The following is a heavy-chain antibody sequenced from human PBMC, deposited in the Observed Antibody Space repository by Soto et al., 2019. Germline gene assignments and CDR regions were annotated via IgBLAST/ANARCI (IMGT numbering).Heavy chain of an antibody. Sequence: SQTLSLTCAISGDSVPSNSAAWNWIRQSPSRGLEWLGRTYYRSKWYNDYAVSVKSRITINPDTSKNQFSLQLNSVTPEDTAVYYCARDAAIVVVPAPHYYYGMDVWRKGTTVTVSS. CDR1: GDSVPSNSAA. CDR3: ARDAAIVVVPAPHYYYGMDV. D-gene: IGHD2-2*01. CDR2: TYYRSKWYN. V-gene: IGHV6-1*01. J-gene: IGHJ6*04.